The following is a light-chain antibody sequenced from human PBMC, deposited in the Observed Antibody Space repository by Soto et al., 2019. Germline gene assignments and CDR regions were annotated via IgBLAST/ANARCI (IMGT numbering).Light chain of an antibody. CDR3: QQSYSIPYT. Sequence: DIQMTQSPPSLSASVGDRVTITCRASQTISSYLNWYQQSPGKAPKLLIYAASNLQSGVPSRFSGSGSGTDITLTINSLQPEDSATYYCQQSYSIPYTFGQGTKLEIK. V-gene: IGKV1-39*01. CDR1: QTISSY. J-gene: IGKJ2*01. CDR2: AAS.